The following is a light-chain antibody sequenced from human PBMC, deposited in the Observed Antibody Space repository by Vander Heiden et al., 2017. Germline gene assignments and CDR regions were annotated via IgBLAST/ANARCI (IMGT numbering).Light chain of an antibody. V-gene: IGLV1-40*01. CDR1: SSNIGAGYD. Sequence: TISCTGSSSNIGAGYDVHWYQQLPGTAPKLLIYGNSNRPSGVPDRFSGSKSGTSASLAITGLQAEDEADYYCQSYDSSLSAYVVFGGGTKLTVL. J-gene: IGLJ2*01. CDR3: QSYDSSLSAYVV. CDR2: GNS.